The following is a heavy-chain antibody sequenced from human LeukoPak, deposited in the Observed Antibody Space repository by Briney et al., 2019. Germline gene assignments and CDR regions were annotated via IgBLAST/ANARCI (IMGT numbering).Heavy chain of an antibody. V-gene: IGHV4-34*01. CDR2: INHSGST. D-gene: IGHD2-2*01. Sequence: SETLSLTCAVYDGSFSGYYWSWIRQPPGKGLEWIGEINHSGSTNYNPSLKSRVTISVDTSKNQFSLKLSSVTAADTAVYYCARGPIVVVPAATTYNWFDPWGQGTLVTVSS. J-gene: IGHJ5*02. CDR3: ARGPIVVVPAATTYNWFDP. CDR1: DGSFSGYY.